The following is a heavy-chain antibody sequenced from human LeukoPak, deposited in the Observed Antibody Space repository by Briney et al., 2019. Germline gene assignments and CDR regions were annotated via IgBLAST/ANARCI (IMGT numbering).Heavy chain of an antibody. J-gene: IGHJ4*02. CDR3: ARSGSYYYDSSGYYAAFDY. V-gene: IGHV1-18*01. Sequence: GASVMVSFTASGYTFTSYGISWVRQAPGQGLEWMGWISAYNGNTNYAQKLQGRVTMTTDTSTSTAYMELRSLRSDDTAVYYCARSGSYYYDSSGYYAAFDYWGQGTLVTVSS. CDR2: ISAYNGNT. CDR1: GYTFTSYG. D-gene: IGHD3-22*01.